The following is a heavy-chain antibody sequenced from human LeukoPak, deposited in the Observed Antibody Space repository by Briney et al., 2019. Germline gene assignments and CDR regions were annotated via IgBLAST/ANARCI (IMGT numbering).Heavy chain of an antibody. Sequence: SETLSLTCSVSGGSISSSTYYWGWIRQPPGQGLDWIGNIYYSGSTYYNQSLKSRVTISVDTSKNQFSLKLTSVTAADTAVYYCARDYSDYAFDSWGQGTLVTVSS. CDR1: GGSISSSTYY. CDR3: ARDYSDYAFDS. CDR2: IYYSGST. J-gene: IGHJ4*02. V-gene: IGHV4-39*02. D-gene: IGHD5-12*01.